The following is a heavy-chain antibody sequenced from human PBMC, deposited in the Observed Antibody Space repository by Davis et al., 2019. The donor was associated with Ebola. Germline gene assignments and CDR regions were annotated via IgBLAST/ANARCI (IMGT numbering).Heavy chain of an antibody. J-gene: IGHJ6*02. D-gene: IGHD6-6*01. CDR2: IIPILGIA. V-gene: IGHV1-69*04. CDR3: TTDVKYSSSSGFYYYYGMDV. CDR1: GGTFSSYT. Sequence: AASVKVSCKASGGTFSSYTISWVRQAPGQGLEWMGRIIPILGIANYAQKFQGRVTITADKSTSTAYMELNSLKTEDTAVYYCTTDVKYSSSSGFYYYYGMDVWGQGTTVTVSS.